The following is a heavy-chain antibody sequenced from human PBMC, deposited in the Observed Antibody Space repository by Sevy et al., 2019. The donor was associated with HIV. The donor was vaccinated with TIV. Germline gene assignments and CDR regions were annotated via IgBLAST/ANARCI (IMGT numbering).Heavy chain of an antibody. CDR2: ISISSSNI. J-gene: IGHJ4*02. Sequence: GESLKISCAASGFTINTYSMNWVRQAPGMGLEWVSSISISSSNIFYSDSVRGRFTISRDNAKNSLYLQMHSLRAEDMAVYYCARAPEENYDYVTGSFDYWGQGTLVTVSS. CDR1: GFTINTYS. V-gene: IGHV3-21*06. D-gene: IGHD3-16*01. CDR3: ARAPEENYDYVTGSFDY.